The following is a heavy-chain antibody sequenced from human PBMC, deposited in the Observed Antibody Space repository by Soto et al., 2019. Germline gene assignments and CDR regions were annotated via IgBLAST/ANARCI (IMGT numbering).Heavy chain of an antibody. J-gene: IGHJ4*02. CDR3: ARDYYDSSGYSPLQFDY. V-gene: IGHV1-69*13. CDR2: IIPIFGTA. CDR1: GGTFSSYA. Sequence: PSVKVSCKASGGTFSSYAISCVRQSPGQGLEWMGGIIPIFGTANYAQKFQGRVTITADESTSTAYMELSSLRSEDTAVYYCARDYYDSSGYSPLQFDYWGQGTLVTVSS. D-gene: IGHD3-22*01.